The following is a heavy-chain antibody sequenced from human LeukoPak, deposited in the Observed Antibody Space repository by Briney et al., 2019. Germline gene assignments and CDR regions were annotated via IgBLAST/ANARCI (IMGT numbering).Heavy chain of an antibody. J-gene: IGHJ4*02. D-gene: IGHD2-2*01. CDR1: GYTFSSYA. Sequence: GASVEVSCKASGYTFSSYAMNWVRQAPGQGLEWMGWIDTNTGNPTSAQGFTGRFVFSLDTSVSTAYLHIISLKAEDTAVYYCARGGSRAWYRVSNFDYWGQGSLVTVSS. CDR3: ARGGSRAWYRVSNFDY. V-gene: IGHV7-4-1*02. CDR2: IDTNTGNP.